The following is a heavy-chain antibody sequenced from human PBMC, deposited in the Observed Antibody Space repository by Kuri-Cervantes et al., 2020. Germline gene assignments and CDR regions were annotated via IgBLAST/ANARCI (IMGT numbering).Heavy chain of an antibody. CDR3: ARDRRSSSGSYAAY. J-gene: IGHJ4*02. V-gene: IGHV3-33*01. CDR2: IWYDGSNK. D-gene: IGHD1-26*01. CDR1: GFTFSNYG. Sequence: GGSLRLSCAASGFTFSNYGMHWVRQAPGKGLEWVAIIWYDGSNKYYADSVKGRFTISRDNSKNTLYLQMNSLRAGDTAVYYCARDRRSSSGSYAAYRGRGTLVTVSS.